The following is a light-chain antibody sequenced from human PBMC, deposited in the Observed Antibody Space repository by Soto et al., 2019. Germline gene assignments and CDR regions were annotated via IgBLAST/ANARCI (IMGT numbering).Light chain of an antibody. CDR2: SDN. V-gene: IGLV1-44*01. CDR3: ATWDDSLNGPV. J-gene: IGLJ3*02. Sequence: QSVVTQPPSASGTPGQRVTISCSGSSSNIGSDIVNWYQQLPGAAPKLLIYSDNQRPSGVPDRFSASKSGTSASLAISGLQSEDEGHYYCATWDDSLNGPVFGGGTKVIVL. CDR1: SSNIGSDI.